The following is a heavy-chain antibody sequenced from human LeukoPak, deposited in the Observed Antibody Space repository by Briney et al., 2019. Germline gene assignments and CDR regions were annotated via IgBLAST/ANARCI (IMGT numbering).Heavy chain of an antibody. D-gene: IGHD3-3*01. CDR1: GYSFTSYW. V-gene: IGHV5-51*01. CDR2: IYPGDSDS. Sequence: GESLKISCEGSGYSFTSYWINWVRQMPGKGLEWMGIIYPGDSDSRYSPSFQGQVTISADKSISTAYLQWSSLKASDTAMYYCARRYYDLWSGYYSSYYFDYWGQGTLVTVSS. CDR3: ARRYYDLWSGYYSSYYFDY. J-gene: IGHJ4*02.